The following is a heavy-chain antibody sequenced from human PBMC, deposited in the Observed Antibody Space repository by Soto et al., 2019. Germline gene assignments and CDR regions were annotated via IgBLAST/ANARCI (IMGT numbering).Heavy chain of an antibody. D-gene: IGHD3-22*01. CDR2: ISGSGGST. J-gene: IGHJ4*02. V-gene: IGHV3-23*01. CDR3: AKDLKGITMIVVVITLDY. Sequence: EVQLLESGGGLVQPGGSLRLSCAASGFTFSSYAMSWVRQAPGKGLEWVSAISGSGGSTYYADSVKGRFTISRDNSKNPLYLQMNSLRAEDTAVYYCAKDLKGITMIVVVITLDYWGQGTLVTVSS. CDR1: GFTFSSYA.